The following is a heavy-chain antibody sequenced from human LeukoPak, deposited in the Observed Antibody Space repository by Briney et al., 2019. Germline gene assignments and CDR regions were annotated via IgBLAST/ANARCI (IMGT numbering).Heavy chain of an antibody. Sequence: ASVKVSCKASGGTFSSYAISWVRQAPGQGLEWMGWINPNSGGTNYAQKFQGRVTMTRDTSISTAYMELSRLRSDDTAVYYCARARITIFGVVSTFDYWGQGTLVTVSS. V-gene: IGHV1-2*02. CDR2: INPNSGGT. CDR3: ARARITIFGVVSTFDY. CDR1: GGTFSSYA. J-gene: IGHJ4*02. D-gene: IGHD3-3*01.